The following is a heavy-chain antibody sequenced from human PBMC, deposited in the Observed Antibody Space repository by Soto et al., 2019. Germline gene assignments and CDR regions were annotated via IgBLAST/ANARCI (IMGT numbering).Heavy chain of an antibody. V-gene: IGHV4-39*01. CDR1: GGSISSSSYY. D-gene: IGHD3-9*01. Sequence: SETLSLTCTVSGGSISSSSYYWGWIRQPPGKGLEWIGSIYYSGSTYYNPSLKSRVTISVDTSKNQFSLKLSSVTAADTAVYYCARDNDYYDILTVPNWFDPWGQGTLVTVSS. J-gene: IGHJ5*02. CDR3: ARDNDYYDILTVPNWFDP. CDR2: IYYSGST.